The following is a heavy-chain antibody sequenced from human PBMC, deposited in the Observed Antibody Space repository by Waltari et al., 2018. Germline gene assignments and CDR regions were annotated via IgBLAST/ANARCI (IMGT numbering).Heavy chain of an antibody. V-gene: IGHV4-39*01. CDR1: GGSISSSSYY. Sequence: QLQLQESGPGLVKPSETLSLTCTVSGGSISSSSYYWGGIRQPPGKGLEWIGSIYYSGSTYYNPSLKSRVTISVDTSKNQFSLKLSSVTAADTAVYYCARPNWNYESYFDYWGQGTLVTVSS. J-gene: IGHJ4*02. D-gene: IGHD1-7*01. CDR2: IYYSGST. CDR3: ARPNWNYESYFDY.